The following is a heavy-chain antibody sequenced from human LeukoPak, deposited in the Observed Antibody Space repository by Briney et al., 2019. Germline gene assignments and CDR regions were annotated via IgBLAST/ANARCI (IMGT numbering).Heavy chain of an antibody. Sequence: ASVKVSCKASGYTFTSYAMSWVRQAPGQGLEWMGWINTNTGHPTYAQGFTGRFVFSLDTSVSTAYLQISSLKAEDTAVYYCARRSSSGVFDYWGQGTLVTVSS. V-gene: IGHV7-4-1*02. J-gene: IGHJ4*02. CDR2: INTNTGHP. D-gene: IGHD6-13*01. CDR3: ARRSSSGVFDY. CDR1: GYTFTSYA.